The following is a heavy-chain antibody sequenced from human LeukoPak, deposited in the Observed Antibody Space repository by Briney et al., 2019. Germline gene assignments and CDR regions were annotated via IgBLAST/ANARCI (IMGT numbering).Heavy chain of an antibody. V-gene: IGHV1-2*02. CDR3: ARGGGSLDY. D-gene: IGHD1-26*01. CDR2: INPNSGNT. J-gene: IGHJ4*02. Sequence: ASVKVSCKASGYTFTGYYLHWVRQAPGQGLEWMGWINPNSGNTNYAQKFQGRVTMTRDTSISTAYLELSSLRSDDTAVYYCARGGGSLDYRGQGTLVTDSS. CDR1: GYTFTGYY.